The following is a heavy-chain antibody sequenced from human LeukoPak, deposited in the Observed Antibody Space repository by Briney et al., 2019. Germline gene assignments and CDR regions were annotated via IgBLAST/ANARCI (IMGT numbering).Heavy chain of an antibody. CDR2: IKQDGSEK. CDR3: ARVRKDIVVVVAATTSFGYYYYMDV. CDR1: GFTFISYW. D-gene: IGHD2-15*01. J-gene: IGHJ6*03. V-gene: IGHV3-7*01. Sequence: GGSLRLSCAASGFTFISYWMSWVRQAPGKGLEWVANIKQDGSEKYYVDSVKGRFTISRDNAKNSLYLQMNSLRAEDTAVYYCARVRKDIVVVVAATTSFGYYYYMDVWGKGTTVTVSS.